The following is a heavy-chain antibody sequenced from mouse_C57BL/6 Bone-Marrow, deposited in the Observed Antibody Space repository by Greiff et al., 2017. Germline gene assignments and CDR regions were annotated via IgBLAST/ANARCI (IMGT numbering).Heavy chain of an antibody. CDR3: ARYGAYSNYWYVDD. D-gene: IGHD2-5*01. Sequence: VQLKESGPGLAKPSQTLSLTCSVTGYSITSDYWNWIRKYPGNKLEYMGYISYSGSTYYNPSLNSRISITRETSKNQYYLQLNSVTTEDTATYYCARYGAYSNYWYVDDWGQGTTLTVSS. J-gene: IGHJ2*01. V-gene: IGHV3-8*01. CDR2: ISYSGST. CDR1: GYSITSDY.